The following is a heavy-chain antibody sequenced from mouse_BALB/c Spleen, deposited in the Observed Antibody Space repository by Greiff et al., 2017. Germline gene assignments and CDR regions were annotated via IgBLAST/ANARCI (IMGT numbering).Heavy chain of an antibody. Sequence: QVQLQQPGAELVMPGASVKMSCKASGYTFTDYWMHWVKQRPGQGLEWIGAIDTSDSYTSYNQKFKGKATLTVDESSSTAYMQLSSLTSEDSAVYYCARRSTVVATPYAMDYWGQGTSVTVSS. CDR1: GYTFTDYW. CDR3: ARRSTVVATPYAMDY. D-gene: IGHD1-1*01. CDR2: IDTSDSYT. J-gene: IGHJ4*01. V-gene: IGHV1-69*01.